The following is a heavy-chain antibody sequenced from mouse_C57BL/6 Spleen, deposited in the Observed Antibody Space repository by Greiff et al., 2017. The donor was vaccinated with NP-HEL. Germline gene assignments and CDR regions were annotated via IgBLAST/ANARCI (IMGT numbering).Heavy chain of an antibody. J-gene: IGHJ1*03. V-gene: IGHV2-4*01. CDR1: GFSLTSYG. Sequence: VKVVESGPGLVQPSQSLSITCTVSGFSLTSYGVHWVRQPPGQGLEWLGVIWSGGSTDYNAAFISRLSISKDNSKSQVFFKMNSLQADDTAIYYCANWDEGYFDVWGTGTTVTVSS. D-gene: IGHD4-1*01. CDR2: IWSGGST. CDR3: ANWDEGYFDV.